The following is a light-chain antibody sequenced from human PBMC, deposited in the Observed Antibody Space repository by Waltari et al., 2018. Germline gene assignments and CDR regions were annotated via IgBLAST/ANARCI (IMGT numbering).Light chain of an antibody. Sequence: EIVMTQSPATLSVSPGETANLSCRASQSVSTKLAWYQQKPGQAPRLPIYGSSTRATGIPARFSGSGSGTEFTLTISSLQSEDLALYYCQQYKNWRMYTFGQGTKLEIK. CDR3: QQYKNWRMYT. CDR2: GSS. J-gene: IGKJ2*01. V-gene: IGKV3-15*01. CDR1: QSVSTK.